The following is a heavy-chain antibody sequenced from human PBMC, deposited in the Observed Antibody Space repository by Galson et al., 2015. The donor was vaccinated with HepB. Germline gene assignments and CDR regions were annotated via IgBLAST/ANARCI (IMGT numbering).Heavy chain of an antibody. D-gene: IGHD1-7*01. CDR3: VRDSGDWNYNWFDP. V-gene: IGHV3-20*03. CDR2: FYWNGDHT. J-gene: IGHJ5*02. CDR1: AFNYDVHA. Sequence: LRHSSPDPAFNYDVHALTGAPEVARKGLESGPDFYWNGDHTAHAPSVKGRFTISRDNAKNALYLQMNSLRAEDTAFYYCVRDSGDWNYNWFDPWGQGTLVTVSS.